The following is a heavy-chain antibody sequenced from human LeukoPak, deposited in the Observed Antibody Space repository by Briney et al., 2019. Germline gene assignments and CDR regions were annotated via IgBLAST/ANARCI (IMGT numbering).Heavy chain of an antibody. V-gene: IGHV4-39*07. CDR3: ARGTPLGYSGGYGVDY. D-gene: IGHD6-19*01. J-gene: IGHJ4*02. Sequence: SETLSLTCTVSGGSISSSSYYWGWIRQPPGKGLEWIGSIYYSGSTYYNPSLKSRVTISVDTSKNQFSLKLSSVTAADTAVYYCARGTPLGYSGGYGVDYWGQGTLVTVSS. CDR2: IYYSGST. CDR1: GGSISSSSYY.